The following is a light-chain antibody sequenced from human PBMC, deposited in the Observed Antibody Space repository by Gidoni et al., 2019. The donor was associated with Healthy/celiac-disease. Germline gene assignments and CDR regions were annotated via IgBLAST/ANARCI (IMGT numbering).Light chain of an antibody. CDR3: QQYGSSPT. Sequence: EIVLTQSPGTLSLSPGERATLSCRASQSVSSSYLAWYQQKPGQAPRLLIYGASSRATGIPDRFSGSGSGTDFTLTISRLEPEDFAVYYCQQYGSSPTFXPXTKVEIK. CDR1: QSVSSSY. J-gene: IGKJ3*01. CDR2: GAS. V-gene: IGKV3-20*01.